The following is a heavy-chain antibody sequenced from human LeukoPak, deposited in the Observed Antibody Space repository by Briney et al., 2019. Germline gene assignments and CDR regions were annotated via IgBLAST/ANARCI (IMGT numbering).Heavy chain of an antibody. CDR2: IKQDGSDK. CDR1: GFTFSSYS. CDR3: TSLRTAVPHAGEAYDI. D-gene: IGHD3-10*01. J-gene: IGHJ3*02. V-gene: IGHV3-7*01. Sequence: GGSLRLSCAASGFTFSSYSMNWVRQAPGKGPEWVANIKQDGSDKYYADSVKGRFTVSRDNAKNSLYLRMNSLRAEDTAVYYCTSLRTAVPHAGEAYDIWGQGTLVTVSS.